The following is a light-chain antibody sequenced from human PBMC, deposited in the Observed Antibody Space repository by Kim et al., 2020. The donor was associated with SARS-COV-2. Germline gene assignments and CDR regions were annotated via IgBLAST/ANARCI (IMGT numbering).Light chain of an antibody. CDR3: QQLNSYRST. J-gene: IGKJ4*01. V-gene: IGKV1-9*01. Sequence: ASGGDRVTITCRASKGISSYLAWYQQKPGKAPKLLVYAASTLQSGVPSRFSGGGSGTEFTLTISSLQPEDFATYYCQQLNSYRSTFGGGTKVDIK. CDR2: AAS. CDR1: KGISSY.